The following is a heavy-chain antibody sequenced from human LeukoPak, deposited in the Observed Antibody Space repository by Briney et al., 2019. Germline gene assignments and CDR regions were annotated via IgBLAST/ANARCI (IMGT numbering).Heavy chain of an antibody. J-gene: IGHJ3*02. CDR2: ITGSGGTT. D-gene: IGHD4-23*01. V-gene: IGHV3-23*01. CDR3: AKGGNSEASDI. Sequence: GGSLRLSCAASEFTFSSYAMSWVRQAPGKGLEWVSSITGSGGTTYYADSVKGRFTISRDNSENTLYLQMNSLRAEDTAVYYCAKGGNSEASDIWGQGTMVCVSS. CDR1: EFTFSSYA.